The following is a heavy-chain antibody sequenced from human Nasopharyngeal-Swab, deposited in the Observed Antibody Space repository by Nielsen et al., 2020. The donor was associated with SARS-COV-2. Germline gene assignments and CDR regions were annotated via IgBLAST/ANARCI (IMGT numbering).Heavy chain of an antibody. CDR3: ARDGQGAVDLDY. J-gene: IGHJ4*02. V-gene: IGHV3-74*01. Sequence: GESLKISCAASGFTLSKYWMHWVRQAPGKGLVWVSHIKNDGTTTTYADAVKGRFTLSRDDAKNTLYLQMNSLRTGDTAVYYCARDGQGAVDLDYWGQGSLVTVSS. CDR2: IKNDGTTT. CDR1: GFTLSKYW. D-gene: IGHD6-19*01.